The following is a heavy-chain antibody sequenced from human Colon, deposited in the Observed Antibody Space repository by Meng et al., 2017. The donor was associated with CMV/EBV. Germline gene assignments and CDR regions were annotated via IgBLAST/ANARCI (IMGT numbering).Heavy chain of an antibody. CDR3: ATGSGDFDH. CDR2: IQSDGNT. V-gene: IGHV4-4*07. Sequence: QLQREEAGPGLRSPSETLSLTCSVSGAPISNFFWSWIRQSAGMRLEWIGRIQSDGNTYYNPSLKSRVTVSKDTSKNQISLRLRSVTAADTAVYYCATGSGDFDHWGQGTLVTVSS. J-gene: IGHJ4*02. CDR1: GAPISNFF. D-gene: IGHD1-26*01.